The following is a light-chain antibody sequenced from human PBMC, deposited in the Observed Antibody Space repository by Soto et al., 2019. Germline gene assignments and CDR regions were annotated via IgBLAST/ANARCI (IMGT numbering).Light chain of an antibody. V-gene: IGLV9-49*01. J-gene: IGLJ2*01. CDR1: SGYSNYK. CDR2: VGTGGIVG. CDR3: GADHGSGSNFVYLV. Sequence: QSVLTQPPSASASLGASVTLTCTLSSGYSNYKVDWYQQRPGKGPRFVMRVGTGGIVGSKGDGIPDRFLVVGSGLNRYLTIKNIKEEDESYYHCGADHGSGSNFVYLVFGGGTKLTVL.